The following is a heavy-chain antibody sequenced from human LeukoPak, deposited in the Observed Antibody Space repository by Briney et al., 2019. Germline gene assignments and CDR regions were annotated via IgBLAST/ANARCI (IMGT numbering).Heavy chain of an antibody. D-gene: IGHD3-22*01. CDR1: GFTFSDYF. V-gene: IGHV3-69-1*01. CDR2: ISSTGTI. Sequence: PGGSLRLSCVASGFTFSDYFMSWIRQAPGKGLEWVSHISSTGTIYYADSVKGRFTISRDNAKNSLFLQMNSLRAEDTAVYYCARVRYDGSGYYSIYDYWGQGTLVTVSS. CDR3: ARVRYDGSGYYSIYDY. J-gene: IGHJ4*02.